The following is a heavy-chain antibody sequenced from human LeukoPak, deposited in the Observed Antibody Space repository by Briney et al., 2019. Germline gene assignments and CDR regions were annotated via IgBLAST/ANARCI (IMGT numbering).Heavy chain of an antibody. CDR1: GFTFGSYW. Sequence: PGGSLRLSCAASGFTFGSYWMHWVRQAPGEGLEWVSGISWNSGSIGYADSVKGRFTISRDNAKNSLYLQMNSLRAEDTAVYYCAKGTPAGTLAGGWDYWGQGTLVTVSS. CDR2: ISWNSGSI. V-gene: IGHV3-9*01. D-gene: IGHD6-13*01. J-gene: IGHJ4*02. CDR3: AKGTPAGTLAGGWDY.